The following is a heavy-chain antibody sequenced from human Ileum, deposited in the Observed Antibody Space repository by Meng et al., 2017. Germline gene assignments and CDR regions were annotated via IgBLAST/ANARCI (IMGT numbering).Heavy chain of an antibody. CDR3: ARGDSSNRGFDY. CDR2: ISPYNGNT. D-gene: IGHD6-19*01. Sequence: VRSGARVKKPGASVKSSCKASGYTFTSSGLSWVRQAPGQGLEWMGWISPYNGNTNYAQKVQGRLTVTTDTSTSTAYMELRSLRSADTAVYYCARGDSSNRGFDYWGQGTLVTVSS. V-gene: IGHV1-18*01. CDR1: GYTFTSSG. J-gene: IGHJ4*02.